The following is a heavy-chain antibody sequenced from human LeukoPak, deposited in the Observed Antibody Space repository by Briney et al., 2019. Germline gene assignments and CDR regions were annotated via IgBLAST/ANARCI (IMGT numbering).Heavy chain of an antibody. CDR3: ASLGYYDFWSGYTFFDY. CDR1: GYSISSGYY. Sequence: PSETLSLTCAVSGYSISSGYYWGWIRQPPGKGLEWIGTIYYSRSTYYNPSLKSRLTISVDTSKNQFSLKLSSVTAADTAVYYCASLGYYDFWSGYTFFDYWGQGTLVTVSS. V-gene: IGHV4-38-2*01. J-gene: IGHJ4*02. D-gene: IGHD3-3*01. CDR2: IYYSRST.